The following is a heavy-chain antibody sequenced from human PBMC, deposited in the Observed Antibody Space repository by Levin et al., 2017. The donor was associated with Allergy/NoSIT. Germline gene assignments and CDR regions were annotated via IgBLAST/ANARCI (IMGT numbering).Heavy chain of an antibody. CDR3: ARGVARDGNYVAVGI. V-gene: IGHV4-59*01. D-gene: IGHD1-7*01. CDR2: ITDTGTT. J-gene: IGHJ3*02. CDR1: GGSISGYY. Sequence: SETLSLTCNVSGGSISGYYRSWIRQPPGKGLEWIGYITDTGTTDYNPSLKSRVTISEDMSKKQFHLKLTSVTAADAAMYYCARGVARDGNYVAVGIWGQGTMVTVSS.